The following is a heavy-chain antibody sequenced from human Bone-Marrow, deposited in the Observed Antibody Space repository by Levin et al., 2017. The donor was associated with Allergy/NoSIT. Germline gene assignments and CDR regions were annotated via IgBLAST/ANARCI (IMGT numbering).Heavy chain of an antibody. V-gene: IGHV3-23*01. D-gene: IGHD2-2*01. CDR1: GFTFSTYA. J-gene: IGHJ4*02. CDR3: AKTPARCSLTSCRGLFDY. Sequence: GGSLRLSCVASGFTFSTYAMSWVRQAPGKGLEWVSSISGSRGNTYYADSVKGRFTISRDNSKNTLYLQMSSLRAEDTAEDYCAKTPARCSLTSCRGLFDYWGQGSLVTVSS. CDR2: ISGSRGNT.